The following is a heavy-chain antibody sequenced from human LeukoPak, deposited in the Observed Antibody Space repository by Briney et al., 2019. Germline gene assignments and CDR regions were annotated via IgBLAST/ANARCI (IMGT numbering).Heavy chain of an antibody. CDR2: INPSGGST. Sequence: ASVTVSFKASGYTFTSYYMHWVRQAPGQGLEWMGLINPSGGSTSYAQKFQGRVTMTRDTSTSTVYMELSSLRSEDTAVYYCARAYQPHSSGYPGVDYWGQGTLVTVSS. CDR1: GYTFTSYY. V-gene: IGHV1-46*01. J-gene: IGHJ4*02. D-gene: IGHD3-22*01. CDR3: ARAYQPHSSGYPGVDY.